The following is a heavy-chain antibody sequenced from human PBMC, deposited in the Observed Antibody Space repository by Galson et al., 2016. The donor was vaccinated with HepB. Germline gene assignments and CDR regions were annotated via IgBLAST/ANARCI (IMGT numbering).Heavy chain of an antibody. Sequence: QSGAEVKKPGESLKISCEVSGYYFTSYWIAWVRQLPGKGLELMGIIYPGDSHVRYSPPFQGQVTISADKSINTAYLQWSSLKASDTAMYYCARRWGSSWTPRRNYFGMDVWGQGTTATVSS. CDR3: ARRWGSSWTPRRNYFGMDV. J-gene: IGHJ6*02. CDR2: IYPGDSHV. V-gene: IGHV5-51*01. D-gene: IGHD6-13*01. CDR1: GYYFTSYW.